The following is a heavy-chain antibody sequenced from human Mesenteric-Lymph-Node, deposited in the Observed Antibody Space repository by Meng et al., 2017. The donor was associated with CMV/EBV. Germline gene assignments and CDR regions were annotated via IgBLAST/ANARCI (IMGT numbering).Heavy chain of an antibody. CDR1: GGSISSYY. CDR3: ARHQEDYQYYGMDV. V-gene: IGHV4-59*08. J-gene: IGHJ6*02. CDR2: MYYSGSS. Sequence: GSLRLSCTVSGGSISSYYWSWIRQPPGKGLESIGYMYYSGSSNYNPSLKSRVTISLDTSKNQFSLNLTSVTAADTAVYYCARHQEDYQYYGMDVWGQGTTVTVSS.